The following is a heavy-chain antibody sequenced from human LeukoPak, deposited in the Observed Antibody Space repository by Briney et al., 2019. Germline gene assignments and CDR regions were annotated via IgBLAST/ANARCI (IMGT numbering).Heavy chain of an antibody. D-gene: IGHD6-13*01. Sequence: GGSLTLSCAASGFTVSSNYMSWVRQAPGNGMEWGSVIYIGASTSYADSVKGRFTIPRDNSKNTLYLQMNSLRDEDTAVYYCARDESRGVGSWHQLAYWGQGTLVTVSS. CDR3: ARDESRGVGSWHQLAY. CDR2: IYIGAST. CDR1: GFTVSSNY. J-gene: IGHJ4*02. V-gene: IGHV3-53*01.